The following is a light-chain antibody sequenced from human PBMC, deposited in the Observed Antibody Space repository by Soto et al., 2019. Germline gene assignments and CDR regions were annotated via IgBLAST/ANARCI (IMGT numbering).Light chain of an antibody. CDR2: DVS. Sequence: QSALTQPASVSGSPGQSITISCTGTSSDVGGYNYDSWYQQHPGKAPKLMIYDVSNRPSGVSNRFSGSKSGNTASLTISGLQAEDEADYYCNSYTSSSTYVFGTGTKLTVL. CDR1: SSDVGGYNY. J-gene: IGLJ1*01. V-gene: IGLV2-14*01. CDR3: NSYTSSSTYV.